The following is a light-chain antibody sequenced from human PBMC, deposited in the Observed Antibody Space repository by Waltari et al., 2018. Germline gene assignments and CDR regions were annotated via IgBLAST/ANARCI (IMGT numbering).Light chain of an antibody. CDR3: SSYAGNNISL. V-gene: IGLV2-8*01. Sequence: QSALTQPPSATGSPGQSVTISCTGTNSDVGTSTYVSWYQHRAGKAPKLIIFDVNKRPAGVPDRFSGSRSDNTASLTVSGLQAEDEADYYCSSYAGNNISLCGGGTKLTVL. CDR2: DVN. J-gene: IGLJ2*01. CDR1: NSDVGTSTY.